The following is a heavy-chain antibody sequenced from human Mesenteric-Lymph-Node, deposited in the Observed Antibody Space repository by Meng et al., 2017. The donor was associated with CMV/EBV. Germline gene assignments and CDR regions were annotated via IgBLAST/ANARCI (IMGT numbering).Heavy chain of an antibody. V-gene: IGHV3-23*01. CDR2: ISGSGITT. D-gene: IGHD3-22*01. J-gene: IGHJ4*02. Sequence: GESLKISCAASGFTFSSYAMSWVRQAPGKGLEWVSAISGSGITTYYADSVEGRFTISRDNSKNTLYLQMNSLRAEDTALYYCARATYYYDSSGYKITYYFDYWGQGTLVTVSS. CDR1: GFTFSSYA. CDR3: ARATYYYDSSGYKITYYFDY.